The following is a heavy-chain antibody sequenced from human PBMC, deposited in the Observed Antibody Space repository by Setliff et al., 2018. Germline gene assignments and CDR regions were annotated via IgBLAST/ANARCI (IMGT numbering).Heavy chain of an antibody. CDR1: GGSISSGTNY. V-gene: IGHV4-61*09. Sequence: LSLTCTVSGGSISSGTNYWSWIRQPAGRGLEWIGHIDPSGNTNYQPSLKSRVTISGDTSKNQFSLKLTSVTAADTAVYYCARSLGSGSYYNSRSFYSDYWGQGTLVTVSS. D-gene: IGHD3-10*01. CDR2: IDPSGNT. CDR3: ARSLGSGSYYNSRSFYSDY. J-gene: IGHJ4*02.